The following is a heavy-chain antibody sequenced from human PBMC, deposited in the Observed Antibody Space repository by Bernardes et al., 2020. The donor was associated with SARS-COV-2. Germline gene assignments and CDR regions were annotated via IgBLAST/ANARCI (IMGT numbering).Heavy chain of an antibody. CDR1: GFTFSSYA. J-gene: IGHJ4*02. CDR2: ISGSGGST. D-gene: IGHD5-18*01. V-gene: IGHV3-23*01. CDR3: AKGSSWIQLWLRGGYDY. Sequence: GSLRLSCAASGFTFSSYAMSWVRQAPGKGLEWVSAISGSGGSTYYADSVKGRFTISRDNSKNTLYLQMNSLRAEDTAVYYCAKGSSWIQLWLRGGYDYWGQGTLVTVSS.